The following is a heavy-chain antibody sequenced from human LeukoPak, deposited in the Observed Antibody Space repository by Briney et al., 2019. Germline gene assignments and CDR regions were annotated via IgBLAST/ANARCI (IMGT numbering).Heavy chain of an antibody. CDR2: IKQDGSEK. Sequence: PGGSLRLSCAASGFTFSSYWMSWVRQAPGKGLEWVANIKQDGSEKYYVDSVKGRFTISRDNAKNSLYLQMNSLRVEGTAIYYCAKNGDRGAYCSGGTCYPYYYYYMDVWGKGTTVTISS. CDR1: GFTFSSYW. J-gene: IGHJ6*03. D-gene: IGHD2-15*01. CDR3: AKNGDRGAYCSGGTCYPYYYYYMDV. V-gene: IGHV3-7*03.